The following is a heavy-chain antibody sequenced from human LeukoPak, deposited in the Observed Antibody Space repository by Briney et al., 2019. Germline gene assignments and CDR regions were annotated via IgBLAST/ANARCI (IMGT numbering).Heavy chain of an antibody. J-gene: IGHJ4*02. CDR3: ARGGAAGYDFWSGYYYFDY. Sequence: GGSLRLSCAASGFTFSSYAMHWVRQAPGKGLEYVSAISSNGGSTYYANSVKGRFTISRDNSKNTLYLQMGSLRAEDMAVYYCARGGAAGYDFWSGYYYFDYWGQGTLVTVSS. CDR2: ISSNGGST. CDR1: GFTFSSYA. V-gene: IGHV3-64*01. D-gene: IGHD3-3*01.